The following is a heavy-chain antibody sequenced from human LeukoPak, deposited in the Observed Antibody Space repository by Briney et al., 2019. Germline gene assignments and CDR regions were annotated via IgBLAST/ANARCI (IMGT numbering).Heavy chain of an antibody. V-gene: IGHV3-30*18. CDR2: ISYDGSNK. D-gene: IGHD2-2*02. J-gene: IGHJ4*02. CDR1: GFTFSSYG. Sequence: GGSLRLSCAASGFTFSSYGMHWVRQAPGKGLEWVAVISYDGSNKYYADSVKGRFTISRDNSKNTLYLQMNSLRAEDTAVYYCAKIPPDYFDYWGQGTLVTVSS. CDR3: AKIPPDYFDY.